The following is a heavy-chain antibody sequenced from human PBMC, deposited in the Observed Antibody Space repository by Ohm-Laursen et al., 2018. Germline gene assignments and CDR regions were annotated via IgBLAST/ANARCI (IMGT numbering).Heavy chain of an antibody. J-gene: IGHJ6*02. D-gene: IGHD2-2*01. CDR1: GYTFTTHY. CDR3: ARTRYCSSTSCYYAMDV. V-gene: IGHV1-2*02. CDR2: INPNSGDT. Sequence: ASVKVSCKASGYTFTTHYMHWVRQAPGQGLEWMGWINPNSGDTNHAQKFQGRVTMTRDTSIGTAYMELSRLRSDDTAVYYCARTRYCSSTSCYYAMDVWGQGTTVTVSS.